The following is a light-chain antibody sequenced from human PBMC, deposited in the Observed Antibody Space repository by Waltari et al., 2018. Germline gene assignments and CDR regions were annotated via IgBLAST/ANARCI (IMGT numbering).Light chain of an antibody. CDR2: EVS. CDR1: SSDVGGYNY. J-gene: IGLJ2*01. V-gene: IGLV2-14*01. Sequence: QSALTQPASVSGSPGQSITISCPGTSSDVGGYNYVSWYQQHPGKAPKPRIYEVSNRPSGVSNRFSGSKSGNTASLTISGLQAEDEADYYCSSYTSSSTPVVFGGGTKLTVL. CDR3: SSYTSSSTPVV.